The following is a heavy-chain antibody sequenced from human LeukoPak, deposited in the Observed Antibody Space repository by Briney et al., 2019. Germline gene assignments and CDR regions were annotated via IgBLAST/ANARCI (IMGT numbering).Heavy chain of an antibody. D-gene: IGHD3-22*01. Sequence: GGSLRLSCAASGFTFSDYYMSWIRQAPGKGGEWGSYISSSSSYTNYADSVKGRFTISRDNAKNSLYLQMNSLRAEDTAVYYCARVRALKITMIVVAPDFDYWGQGTLVTVSS. CDR1: GFTFSDYY. CDR3: ARVRALKITMIVVAPDFDY. V-gene: IGHV3-11*05. CDR2: ISSSSSYT. J-gene: IGHJ4*02.